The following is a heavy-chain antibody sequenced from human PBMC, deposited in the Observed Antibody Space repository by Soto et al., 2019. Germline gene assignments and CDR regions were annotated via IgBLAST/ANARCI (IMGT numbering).Heavy chain of an antibody. CDR3: ARIAVAGIFDY. CDR1: GFSFSSYA. CDR2: ISHDGINK. V-gene: IGHV3-30-3*01. Sequence: PGGSLRLSCTASGFSFSSYAMYWFRQPPGKGLEWVAVISHDGINKHYADSVKGRVTVSRDNSNHSLDLQLNSLRGEDTAVYYCARIAVAGIFDYWGQGTLVTVSS. D-gene: IGHD6-19*01. J-gene: IGHJ4*02.